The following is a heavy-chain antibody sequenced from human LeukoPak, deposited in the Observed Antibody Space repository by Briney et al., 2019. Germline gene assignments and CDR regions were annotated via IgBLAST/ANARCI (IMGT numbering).Heavy chain of an antibody. V-gene: IGHV3-33*01. Sequence: GGSLRLSCAASGFTFSTHAMHWVRQAPGKGLDWVAFIWADGSDQEYADSGKGRFTVSRDNSKKTMYLQMNSLRVEDTAVYYCARDPPGSGWALDYWGQGTLVTVSS. CDR3: ARDPPGSGWALDY. CDR1: GFTFSTHA. J-gene: IGHJ4*02. CDR2: IWADGSDQ. D-gene: IGHD6-19*01.